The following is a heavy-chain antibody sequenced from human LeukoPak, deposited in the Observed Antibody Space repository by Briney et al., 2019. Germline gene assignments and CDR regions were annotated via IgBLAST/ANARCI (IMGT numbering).Heavy chain of an antibody. V-gene: IGHV4-59*01. CDR2: IYYSGST. CDR1: GGSISGYY. D-gene: IGHD4-23*01. Sequence: SETLSLTCTISGGSISGYYWSWIRQPPGKGLEWIGFIYYSGSTNYNPSLKSRVTISVDRSKNQFSLKLSSLTAADTAVYYCARGDDITVVNNRGQGTLVIVSS. J-gene: IGHJ4*02. CDR3: ARGDDITVVNN.